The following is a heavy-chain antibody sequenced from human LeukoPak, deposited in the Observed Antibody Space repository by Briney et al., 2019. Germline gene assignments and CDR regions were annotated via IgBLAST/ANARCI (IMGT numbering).Heavy chain of an antibody. Sequence: SETLSLTCTVSGGSISSHYWSWIRQPPGKGLEWIGYIYYSGSTNYNPSLKSRVTISVDTSKNQFSLKLSSVTAADTAVYYCARGQRLGYYYYYYMDVWGKGTTVTVSS. CDR1: GGSISSHY. CDR2: IYYSGST. D-gene: IGHD6-19*01. CDR3: ARGQRLGYYYYYYMDV. J-gene: IGHJ6*03. V-gene: IGHV4-59*11.